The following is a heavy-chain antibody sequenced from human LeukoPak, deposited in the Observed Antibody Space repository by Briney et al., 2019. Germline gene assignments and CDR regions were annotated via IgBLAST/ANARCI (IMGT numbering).Heavy chain of an antibody. CDR3: ARGGVAGTRFFDY. J-gene: IGHJ4*02. Sequence: PSETLSLTCSVSGGSISADYWIWIRQPAGKGLEYIGRYYPNGNTNYNPSLQSRVTMSVDTSKNQFSPKLSSVTAADTAVYYCARGGVAGTRFFDYWGQGTLVTVSS. D-gene: IGHD6-19*01. CDR2: YYPNGNT. CDR1: GGSISADY. V-gene: IGHV4-4*07.